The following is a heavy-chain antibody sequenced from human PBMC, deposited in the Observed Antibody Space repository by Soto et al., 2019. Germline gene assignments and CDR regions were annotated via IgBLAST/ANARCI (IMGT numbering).Heavy chain of an antibody. J-gene: IGHJ6*02. V-gene: IGHV3-30-3*01. CDR2: ISYDGSNK. CDR1: GFTFSSYA. Sequence: QVQLVESGGGVVQPGRSLRLSCAASGFTFSSYAMHWVRQAPGKGLEWVAVISYDGSNKYYADSVKGRFTISRDNSKNTLYLQMNSLRAEDTAVYYCARDPRLLRFLEWLDYYYGMGVWGQGTTVTVSS. CDR3: ARDPRLLRFLEWLDYYYGMGV. D-gene: IGHD3-3*01.